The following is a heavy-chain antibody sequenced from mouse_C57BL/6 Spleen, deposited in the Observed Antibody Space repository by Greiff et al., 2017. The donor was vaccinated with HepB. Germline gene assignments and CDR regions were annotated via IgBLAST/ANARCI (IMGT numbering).Heavy chain of an antibody. CDR1: GYAFSSYW. V-gene: IGHV1-80*01. CDR3: ARGGDYYGSFAY. J-gene: IGHJ3*01. CDR2: IYPGDGDT. Sequence: VQLQESGAELVKPGASVKISCKASGYAFSSYWMNWVKQRPGKGLEWIGQIYPGDGDTNYNGKFKGKATLTADKSSSTAYMQLSSLTSEDSAVYFCARGGDYYGSFAYWGQGTLVTVSA. D-gene: IGHD1-1*01.